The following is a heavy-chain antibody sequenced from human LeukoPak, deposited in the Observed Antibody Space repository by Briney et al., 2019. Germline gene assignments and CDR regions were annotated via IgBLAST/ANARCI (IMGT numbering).Heavy chain of an antibody. CDR3: AIIPGYNWNDGLRDY. J-gene: IGHJ4*02. CDR1: GYTFTSYG. Sequence: GASVKVSCKASGYTFTSYGISWVRQAPGQGLEWMGWISAYNGNTNYAQKLQGRVTMTTDTSTSTAYMELRSLRSDGTAVYYCAIIPGYNWNDGLRDYWGQGTLVTVSS. CDR2: ISAYNGNT. V-gene: IGHV1-18*01. D-gene: IGHD1-1*01.